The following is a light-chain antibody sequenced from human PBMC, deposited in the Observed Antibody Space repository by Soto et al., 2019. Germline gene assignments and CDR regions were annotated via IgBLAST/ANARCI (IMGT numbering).Light chain of an antibody. CDR3: QQYGSSPPIT. V-gene: IGKV3-20*01. Sequence: EIVLTQSPGTLSLSPGERVTLSCRASQSVTPSFLAWYQQKPGQAPRLLIYGASSRATGIPDRFSGSGSGTDFTLTISRLEPEDFAVYYCQQYGSSPPITFGQGTRLEIK. CDR1: QSVTPSF. CDR2: GAS. J-gene: IGKJ5*01.